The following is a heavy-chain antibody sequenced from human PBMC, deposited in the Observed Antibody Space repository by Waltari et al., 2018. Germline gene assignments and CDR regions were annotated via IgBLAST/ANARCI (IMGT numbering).Heavy chain of an antibody. V-gene: IGHV1-8*01. Sequence: QVQLVQSGAEVKKPGASVKVSCKASGYTFTSYDINWVRQATGQGLEWMGWVNPNSGNTGYAQKFQGRVTMTRNTSISTAYMELSSLRSEDTAVYYCARADCSGGSDCYYYYYGMDVWGQGTTVTVSS. CDR3: ARADCSGGSDCYYYYYGMDV. J-gene: IGHJ6*02. D-gene: IGHD2-15*01. CDR1: GYTFTSYD. CDR2: VNPNSGNT.